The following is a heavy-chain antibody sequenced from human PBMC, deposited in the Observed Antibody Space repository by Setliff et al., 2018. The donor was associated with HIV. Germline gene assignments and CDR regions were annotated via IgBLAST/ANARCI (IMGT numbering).Heavy chain of an antibody. V-gene: IGHV1-2*02. D-gene: IGHD3-22*01. CDR2: INANSGGT. J-gene: IGHJ4*02. CDR1: GYTFVGYY. Sequence: ASVKVSCKASGYTFVGYYIHWVRQAPGQGLEWMGWINANSGGTNYAQKFQGRVTMTRDTSISAAYMELSRLRSDDTAVYYCASTENYFDSSAYYYQRYWGQGTLVTVSS. CDR3: ASTENYFDSSAYYYQRY.